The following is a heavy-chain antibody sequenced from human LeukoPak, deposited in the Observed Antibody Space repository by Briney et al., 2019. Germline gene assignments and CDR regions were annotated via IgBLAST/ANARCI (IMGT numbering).Heavy chain of an antibody. CDR1: GFTFSNAW. J-gene: IGHJ4*02. CDR2: IKSKSDGGTT. V-gene: IGHV3-15*01. D-gene: IGHD2-2*03. Sequence: GGSLRLSCAASGFTFSNAWMSWVRQDPGKGLEWVGRIKSKSDGGTTDYAAPVKGRFTISRDDSKNTLYLQMNSLKTEDTAVYYCTTFLDIVVVPAAIQLRDYWGQGTLVTVSS. CDR3: TTFLDIVVVPAAIQLRDY.